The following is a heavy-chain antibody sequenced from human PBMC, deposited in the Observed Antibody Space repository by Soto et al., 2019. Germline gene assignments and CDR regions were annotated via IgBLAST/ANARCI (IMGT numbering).Heavy chain of an antibody. D-gene: IGHD3-9*01. J-gene: IGHJ4*01. V-gene: IGHV3-23*01. Sequence: GGSLRLSCEASGLTSSRSAMSWVRQAPGKGLEWVSTISGSGTSTYYADSVKGRFIISRDNSKNIVNLQMNSLRVDDTAVYYCATSFRYFDDWGHGTRGTVS. CDR1: GLTSSRSA. CDR3: ATSFRYFDD. CDR2: ISGSGTST.